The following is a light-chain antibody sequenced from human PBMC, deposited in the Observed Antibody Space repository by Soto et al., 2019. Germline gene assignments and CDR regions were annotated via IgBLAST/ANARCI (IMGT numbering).Light chain of an antibody. J-gene: IGLJ2*01. CDR2: DNN. CDR1: SSNIGKNY. Sequence: QSVLTQPPSVSAAPGQKVTISCSGSSSNIGKNYVSWYQQLPGTAPKLLIYDNNKRPSGIPDRFSGSKSGTSATLGITGLQTGDEADYYCGKWDSSLSAVLIGGGTKVTVL. V-gene: IGLV1-51*01. CDR3: GKWDSSLSAVL.